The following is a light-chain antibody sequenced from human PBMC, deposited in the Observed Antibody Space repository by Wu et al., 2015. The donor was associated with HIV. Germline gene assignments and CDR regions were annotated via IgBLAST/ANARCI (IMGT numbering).Light chain of an antibody. CDR1: QSISSW. CDR2: KAS. CDR3: QQYHSYSYT. V-gene: IGKV1-5*03. J-gene: IGKJ2*01. Sequence: DIQMTQSPSTLSASVGDRVTITCRASQSISSWLAWYQQKPGKAPKLLIYKASSLESGVPSRFSGSGSGTEFTLTISSLQPDDFATYFCQQYHSYSYTFGQGTELEIK.